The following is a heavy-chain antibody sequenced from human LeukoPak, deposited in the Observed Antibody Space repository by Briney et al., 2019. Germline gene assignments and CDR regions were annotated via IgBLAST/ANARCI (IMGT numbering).Heavy chain of an antibody. CDR3: ARQRAVAGTEDY. Sequence: SETLSLTCTVSGGSIISSNYYWGWIRQPPGKGLEWIGTISNRGSTYYNPSLKSRVTISVDTSKNQLSLKLSSVTAADTAIFYCARQRAVAGTEDYWGQGTLVTVSS. CDR1: GGSIISSNYY. D-gene: IGHD6-19*01. J-gene: IGHJ4*02. CDR2: ISNRGST. V-gene: IGHV4-39*01.